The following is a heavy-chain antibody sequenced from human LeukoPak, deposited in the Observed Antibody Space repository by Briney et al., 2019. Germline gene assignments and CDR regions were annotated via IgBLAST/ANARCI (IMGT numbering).Heavy chain of an antibody. CDR1: GYTFTSYG. Sequence: GASVKVSCKASGYTFTSYGISWVRQAPGQGLEWMGWISAYNGNTNYAQKLQGRVTMTTDTSTSTAYMELRSLRSDDTAVYYCARDQRYFDWPPTSNWFDPWGQGTLVTVSS. CDR2: ISAYNGNT. J-gene: IGHJ5*02. D-gene: IGHD3-9*01. CDR3: ARDQRYFDWPPTSNWFDP. V-gene: IGHV1-18*01.